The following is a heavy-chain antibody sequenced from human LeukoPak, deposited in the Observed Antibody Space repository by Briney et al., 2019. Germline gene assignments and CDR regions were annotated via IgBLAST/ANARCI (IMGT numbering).Heavy chain of an antibody. Sequence: PGRSLRLSCAASGFTFSSYAMHWVRQAPGKGLEWVAVISYDGSNKYYADSVKGRFTISRDNSKNTLYLQMNSLRAEDTAVYYCAGLAVATPGQGWGQGTMVTVSS. CDR2: ISYDGSNK. CDR3: AGLAVATPGQG. CDR1: GFTFSSYA. V-gene: IGHV3-30-3*01. J-gene: IGHJ3*01. D-gene: IGHD6-19*01.